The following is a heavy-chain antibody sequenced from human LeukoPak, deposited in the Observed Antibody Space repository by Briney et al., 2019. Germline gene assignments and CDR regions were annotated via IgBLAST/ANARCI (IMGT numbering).Heavy chain of an antibody. CDR3: AREPYYDSSGWDAFDI. CDR1: GYTFTSYG. Sequence: ASVKVSCKASGYTFTSYGISWVRQAPGQGLEWMGWISAYSGDTNYAQKFQGRVTMTRDTSISTAYMELSRLRSDDTAVYYCAREPYYDSSGWDAFDIWGQGTMVTVSS. D-gene: IGHD3-22*01. J-gene: IGHJ3*02. V-gene: IGHV1-18*01. CDR2: ISAYSGDT.